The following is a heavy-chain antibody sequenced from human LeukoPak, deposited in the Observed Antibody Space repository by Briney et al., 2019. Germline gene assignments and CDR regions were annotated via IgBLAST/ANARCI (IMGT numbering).Heavy chain of an antibody. CDR3: ARATGDSSAHNWFDP. J-gene: IGHJ5*02. CDR1: GGSISSHY. D-gene: IGHD3-22*01. V-gene: IGHV4-59*11. CDR2: IYYSVST. Sequence: SETLSLTCTVSGGSISSHYRSWIRQPPGKGLEWIGYIYYSVSTNYNPSLKSRVTISVDTSKNQFSLKLSSVTAADTAVYYCARATGDSSAHNWFDPWGQGTLVTVSS.